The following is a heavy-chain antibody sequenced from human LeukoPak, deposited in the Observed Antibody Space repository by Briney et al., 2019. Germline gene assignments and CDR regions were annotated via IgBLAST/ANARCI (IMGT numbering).Heavy chain of an antibody. J-gene: IGHJ4*02. CDR3: ATNLFCASASCL. V-gene: IGHV3-21*01. CDR1: GFTFSDYT. CDR2: IGTAGNYI. D-gene: IGHD2-2*01. Sequence: GGSLRLSCAASGFTFSDYTMNWVHQAPGKGLEWLSSIGTAGNYIFYADSVQGRFTISRDNATDSLYLEMKSLRVEDTATYYCATNLFCASASCLWGQGTLVTVSS.